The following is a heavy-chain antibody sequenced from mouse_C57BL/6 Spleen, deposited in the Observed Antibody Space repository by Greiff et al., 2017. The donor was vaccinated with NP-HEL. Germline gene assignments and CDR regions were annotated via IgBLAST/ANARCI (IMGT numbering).Heavy chain of an antibody. D-gene: IGHD2-12*01. CDR2: IDPSDSYT. Sequence: VQLQQPGAELVMPGASVKLSCKASGYTFTSYWMHWVQQRPGQGLEWIGEIDPSDSYTNYNQKFKGKSTLTVDKSSSTAYMQLSSLTSEDSAVYYCARSGSYVEVYHALDYWGQGASVTGSS. CDR3: ARSGSYVEVYHALDY. V-gene: IGHV1-69*01. J-gene: IGHJ4*01. CDR1: GYTFTSYW.